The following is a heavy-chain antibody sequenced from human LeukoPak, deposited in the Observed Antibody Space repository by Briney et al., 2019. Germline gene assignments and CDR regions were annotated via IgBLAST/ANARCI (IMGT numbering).Heavy chain of an antibody. CDR2: ISSPSTYL. D-gene: IGHD3-16*01. CDR1: GFTFSSHS. J-gene: IGHJ4*02. Sequence: GGSLRLSCAASGFTFSSHSMNWVRQAPGKGLEWVSSISSPSTYLYYADSVKGRFTVSRDNAKNSLYLQMNSLSAEDTGVYYCARDLLGGPARLDYWGQGTLVTVSS. CDR3: ARDLLGGPARLDY. V-gene: IGHV3-21*01.